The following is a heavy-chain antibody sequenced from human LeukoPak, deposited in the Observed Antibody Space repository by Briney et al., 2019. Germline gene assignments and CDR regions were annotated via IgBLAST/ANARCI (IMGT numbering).Heavy chain of an antibody. D-gene: IGHD6-13*01. Sequence: GGSLRLSCAASGFTFRSHAMSWVRQAPGKGLEWVSAISGDGVTTYYADSVKGRFTISRDNSKNTLYLQMNSLRAEDTAVYYCAKGGYSSSWYRGNWFDPWGQGTLVTVSS. CDR1: GFTFRSHA. J-gene: IGHJ5*02. CDR2: ISGDGVTT. V-gene: IGHV3-23*01. CDR3: AKGGYSSSWYRGNWFDP.